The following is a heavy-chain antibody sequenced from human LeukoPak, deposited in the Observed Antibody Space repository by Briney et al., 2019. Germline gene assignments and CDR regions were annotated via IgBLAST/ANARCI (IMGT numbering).Heavy chain of an antibody. CDR3: ARDRWLQDYYFDY. J-gene: IGHJ4*02. CDR2: INPNSGGT. CDR1: GYTFTGYY. V-gene: IGHV1-2*02. Sequence: ASVTVSCKASGYTFTGYYMHWVRQAPGQGLEWMGWINPNSGGTNYAQKFQGRVTMTRDTSISTAYMELSRLRSDDTAVYYCARDRWLQDYYFDYWGQGTLVTVSS. D-gene: IGHD5-24*01.